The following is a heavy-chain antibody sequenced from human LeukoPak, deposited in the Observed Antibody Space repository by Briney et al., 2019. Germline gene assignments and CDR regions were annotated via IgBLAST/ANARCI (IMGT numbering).Heavy chain of an antibody. V-gene: IGHV3-74*01. CDR2: IETDGSSA. CDR1: GFTYSSYW. J-gene: IGHJ4*02. Sequence: GGSLRLSCAASGFTYSSYWMHWVRQVPGKGLLWVARIETDGSSAAYADSVKGRFTISRDNAKNTLYLQMNGLRAEDTAVYYCALSGYYSVNWGQGTLVTVSS. D-gene: IGHD3-3*01. CDR3: ALSGYYSVN.